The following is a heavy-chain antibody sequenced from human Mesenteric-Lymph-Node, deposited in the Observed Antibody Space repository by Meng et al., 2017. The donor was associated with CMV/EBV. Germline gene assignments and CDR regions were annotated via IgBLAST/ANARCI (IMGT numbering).Heavy chain of an antibody. CDR3: ARFHCSSTTCYGDYYYNAMDV. CDR2: IIPIYGTA. J-gene: IGHJ6*02. V-gene: IGHV1-69*05. Sequence: YPISWGQQAPRQGLGWRGGIIPIYGTASHAQKFQGRVTITTDESTSTAYMELSSLKSEDTAVYYCARFHCSSTTCYGDYYYNAMDVWGQGTTVTVSS. D-gene: IGHD2-2*01. CDR1: YP.